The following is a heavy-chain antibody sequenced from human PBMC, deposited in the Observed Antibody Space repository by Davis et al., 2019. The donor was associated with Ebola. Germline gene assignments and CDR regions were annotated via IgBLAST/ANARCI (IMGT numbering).Heavy chain of an antibody. J-gene: IGHJ4*02. CDR3: ARGYYDSGY. V-gene: IGHV3-74*01. CDR2: INSDGSST. D-gene: IGHD3-22*01. Sequence: PGGSLRLSCVASGFTLSSHWMSWVRQAPGKGLVWVSRINSDGSSTSYADSVKGRFTISRDNAKNTLYLQMNSLRAEDTAVYYCARGYYDSGYWGQGTLVTVSS. CDR1: GFTLSSHW.